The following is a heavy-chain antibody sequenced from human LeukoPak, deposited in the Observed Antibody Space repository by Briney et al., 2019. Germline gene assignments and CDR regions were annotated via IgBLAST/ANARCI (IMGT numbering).Heavy chain of an antibody. J-gene: IGHJ4*02. CDR2: IYHSGST. CDR3: ARAASWRSGLDY. Sequence: LRLSCAASGFTFSSYAMSWIRQPPGKGLEWIGYIYHSGSTYYNPSLKSRVTISVDRSKNQFSLKLSSVTAADTAVYYCARAASWRSGLDYWGQGTLVTVSS. D-gene: IGHD3-3*01. CDR1: GFTFSSYA. V-gene: IGHV4-30-2*01.